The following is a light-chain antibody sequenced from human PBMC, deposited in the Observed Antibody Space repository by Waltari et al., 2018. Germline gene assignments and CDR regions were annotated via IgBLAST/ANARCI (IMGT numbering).Light chain of an antibody. CDR2: DAS. CDR1: QIVGSY. V-gene: IGKV3-11*01. J-gene: IGKJ2*01. CDR3: QQRSNWAPHT. Sequence: EIVLTQSPATLSLSPGDTATLSCRASQIVGSYLAWYQQKPGQPPRLLIYDASNSATGVPARFRVIGSGTEFTLTISSLEAEDFAVYYCQQRSNWAPHTFGQGARLEIK.